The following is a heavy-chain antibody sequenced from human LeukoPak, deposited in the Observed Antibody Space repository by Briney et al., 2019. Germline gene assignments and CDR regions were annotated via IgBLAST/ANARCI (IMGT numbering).Heavy chain of an antibody. CDR3: ARDRGGYSYGYGPQFFDY. J-gene: IGHJ4*02. CDR2: ISSSSSYI. Sequence: GSXRLSCAAXGFTXGXXSMNWVRQAPGXGLXXVSSISSSSSYIYYADSVKGRFTISRDNAKNSLYLQMNSLRAEDTAVYYCARDRGGYSYGYGPQFFDYWGQGTLVTVSS. V-gene: IGHV3-21*01. CDR1: GFTXGXXS. D-gene: IGHD5-18*01.